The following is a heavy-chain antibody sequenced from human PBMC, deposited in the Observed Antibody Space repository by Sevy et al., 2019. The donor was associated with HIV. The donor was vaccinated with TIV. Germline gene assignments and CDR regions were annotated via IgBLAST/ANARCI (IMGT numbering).Heavy chain of an antibody. V-gene: IGHV3-11*01. CDR2: ISGSGNTI. CDR1: GFIFSDYY. Sequence: GGSLRLSCAASGFIFSDYYMSWIRQAPGKGLEWVSYISGSGNTIYSTDPVKGRFTISRDNAKDSLYLQMNSLRAEDTAVYYCARAGGSWALRYWGQGSLVTVSS. J-gene: IGHJ4*02. CDR3: ARAGGSWALRY. D-gene: IGHD1-26*01.